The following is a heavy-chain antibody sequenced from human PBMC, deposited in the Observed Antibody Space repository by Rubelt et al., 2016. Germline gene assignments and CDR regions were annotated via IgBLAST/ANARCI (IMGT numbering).Heavy chain of an antibody. CDR1: GYTFTSYG. CDR2: ISAYNGNT. Sequence: EVKKPGASVKVSCKASGYTFTSYGISWVRQAPGQGLEWMGWISAYNGNTNYAPKLQGRVTMTTDTSTSTAYMELRSLRSDDTAVDYLSRDQGSSDDYYFDYWGQGTLVTVSS. D-gene: IGHD6-13*01. CDR3: SRDQGSSDDYYFDY. J-gene: IGHJ4*02. V-gene: IGHV1-18*01.